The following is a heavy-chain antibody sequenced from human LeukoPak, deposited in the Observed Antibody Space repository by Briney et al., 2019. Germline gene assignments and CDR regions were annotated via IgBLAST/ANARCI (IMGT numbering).Heavy chain of an antibody. CDR1: GGSFSGYY. J-gene: IGHJ4*02. D-gene: IGHD4-23*01. Sequence: PSETLSLTCAVYGGSFSGYYWSWIRQPPGKGLEWIGEINHSGSTNYNPSLKSRVTISVDTSKNQFSLKLSSVTAADTAVYYCAREFSYGSNGRGFDYWGQGTLVIVSS. CDR3: AREFSYGSNGRGFDY. CDR2: INHSGST. V-gene: IGHV4-34*01.